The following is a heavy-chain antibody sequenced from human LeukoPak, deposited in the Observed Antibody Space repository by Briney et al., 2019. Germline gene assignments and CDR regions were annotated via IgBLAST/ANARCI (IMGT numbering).Heavy chain of an antibody. CDR2: ISSSSSTI. CDR3: ARVGRHTYYYDSSGSPFDY. J-gene: IGHJ4*02. CDR1: GFTFSSYS. D-gene: IGHD3-22*01. V-gene: IGHV3-48*04. Sequence: GGSLRLSCAASGFTFSSYSMNWVRQAPGKGLEWVSYISSSSSTIYYADPVKGRFTISRDNAKNSLYLQMNSLRAEDTAVYYCARVGRHTYYYDSSGSPFDYWGQGTLVTVSS.